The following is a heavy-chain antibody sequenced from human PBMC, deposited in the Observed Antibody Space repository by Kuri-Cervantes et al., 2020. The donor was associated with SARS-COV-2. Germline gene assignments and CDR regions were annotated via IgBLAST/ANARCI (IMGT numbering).Heavy chain of an antibody. CDR2: INPNSGGT. V-gene: IGHV1-2*02. CDR3: ARSVLLWSPARDGMDV. D-gene: IGHD3-10*01. CDR1: GYTFTGYY. Sequence: ASVKVSCKASGYTFTGYYLHWVRQAPGQGLEWMGWINPNSGGTIYSQKFQGRVTMTRDTSISTAYMELSSLRSEDTAVYYCARSVLLWSPARDGMDVWGQGTTVTVSS. J-gene: IGHJ6*02.